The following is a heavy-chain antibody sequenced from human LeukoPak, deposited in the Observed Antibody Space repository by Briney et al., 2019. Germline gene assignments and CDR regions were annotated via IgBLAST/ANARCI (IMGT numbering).Heavy chain of an antibody. CDR2: ISNTGSPI. D-gene: IGHD1-26*01. J-gene: IGHJ4*02. V-gene: IGHV3-48*03. Sequence: PGGSLRLSCVVSGFTFRNEEMNWVRQAPGKGLEWIAYISNTGSPIHYRDSVKGRFTISRDNAQSSLFLQMNGLRPDDTAIYYCARGGNYAPFDYWGQGALVAVSS. CDR1: GFTFRNEE. CDR3: ARGGNYAPFDY.